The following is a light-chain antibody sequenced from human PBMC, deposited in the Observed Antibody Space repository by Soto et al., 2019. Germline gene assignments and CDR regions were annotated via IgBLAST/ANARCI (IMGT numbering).Light chain of an antibody. CDR2: RNN. CDR3: AAWADSLSGYV. V-gene: IGLV1-47*01. J-gene: IGLJ1*01. Sequence: QSVLTQPPSASGTPGQRVTISCSGGSSNIGTNYVYWYQHLAGAAPKLLIYRNNQRPSGVPERFSVSRSGTSASLAISGLRSEDEPHYYRAAWADSLSGYVFGTGTKVTVL. CDR1: SSNIGTNY.